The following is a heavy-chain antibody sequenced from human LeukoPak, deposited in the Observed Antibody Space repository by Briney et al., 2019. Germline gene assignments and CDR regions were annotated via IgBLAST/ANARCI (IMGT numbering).Heavy chain of an antibody. J-gene: IGHJ5*02. Sequence: SETLSLTCTVSGVSISSYYWAWIRQPPGKGLEWIATIFYNGNTHYNPSLKSRVTMSVDTVKNQFSLNLNSVTAADTAVYYCARQSSGYYYGWFDPWGQGTLVTVSS. CDR1: GVSISSYY. D-gene: IGHD3-22*01. CDR2: IFYNGNT. CDR3: ARQSSGYYYGWFDP. V-gene: IGHV4-39*01.